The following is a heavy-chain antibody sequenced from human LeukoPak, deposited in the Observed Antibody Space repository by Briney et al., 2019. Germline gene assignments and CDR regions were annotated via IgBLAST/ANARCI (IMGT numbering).Heavy chain of an antibody. CDR3: AKDPTIFGVVMSGMDV. CDR1: GFTFSNYW. J-gene: IGHJ6*02. V-gene: IGHV3-74*01. Sequence: GGSLRLSCAASGFTFSNYWMHWVRQAPGKGLVWVSRINADGTNTHYADSVKGRFTISRDNSKNTLYLQMNSLRAEDTAVYYCAKDPTIFGVVMSGMDVWGQGTTVTVSS. D-gene: IGHD3-3*01. CDR2: INADGTNT.